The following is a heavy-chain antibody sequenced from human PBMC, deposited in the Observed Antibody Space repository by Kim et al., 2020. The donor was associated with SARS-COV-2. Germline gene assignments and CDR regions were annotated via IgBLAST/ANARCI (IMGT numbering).Heavy chain of an antibody. D-gene: IGHD3-10*01. V-gene: IGHV1-2*06. CDR1: GYTFTGYY. J-gene: IGHJ5*02. CDR2: INPNSGGT. CDR3: ARDRTSYFDP. Sequence: ASVKVSCKASGYTFTGYYIHWVRQAPGQGLEYMGRINPNSGGTNYAQKFQGRVTMTSDTSISTVYMELTTLKFDDTAIYYCARDRTSYFDPWGKGTLVTVSS.